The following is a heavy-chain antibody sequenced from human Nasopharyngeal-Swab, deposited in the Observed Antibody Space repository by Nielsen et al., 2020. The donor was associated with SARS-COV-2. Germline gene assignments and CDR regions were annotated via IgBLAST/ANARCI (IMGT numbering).Heavy chain of an antibody. CDR3: AKRGVPAWDWFDP. D-gene: IGHD2-2*01. V-gene: IGHV3-23*01. CDR2: IRGSGDGI. CDR1: GFTFSNYV. J-gene: IGHJ5*02. Sequence: GESLKISCAASGFTFSNYVMNWVRQAPGQGLEWVSGIRGSGDGIYYADSVRGRFTISRDNSKNTLYLQMNSLRAEDTAVYYCAKRGVPAWDWFDPWGLGTLVAVSS.